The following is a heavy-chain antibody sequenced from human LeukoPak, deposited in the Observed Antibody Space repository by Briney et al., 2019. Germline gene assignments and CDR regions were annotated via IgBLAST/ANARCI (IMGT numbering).Heavy chain of an antibody. Sequence: GASVKVSCKASGYTFTSYDINWVRQATGQGLEWMGWVNPNSGNTGYAQKFQGRVTMTRNTSISTAYMELSSLRSEYTAVYYCARGYSSSWYNANHFDYWGQGTLVTVSS. D-gene: IGHD6-13*01. CDR1: GYTFTSYD. V-gene: IGHV1-8*01. J-gene: IGHJ4*02. CDR2: VNPNSGNT. CDR3: ARGYSSSWYNANHFDY.